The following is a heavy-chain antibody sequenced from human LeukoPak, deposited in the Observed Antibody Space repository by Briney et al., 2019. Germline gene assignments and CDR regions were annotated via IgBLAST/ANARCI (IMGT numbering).Heavy chain of an antibody. J-gene: IGHJ5*02. CDR3: VRHTRDGYNFGWFDP. V-gene: IGHV4-4*07. D-gene: IGHD5-24*01. CDR2: IYTSGST. Sequence: SETLSLTCTVSGGSISSYYWSWIRQPAGKGLEWIGRIYTSGSTNYNPSLKSRVTMSVDTSKNQFSLKLSSVTAADTAVYYCVRHTRDGYNFGWFDPWGQGILVTVSS. CDR1: GGSISSYY.